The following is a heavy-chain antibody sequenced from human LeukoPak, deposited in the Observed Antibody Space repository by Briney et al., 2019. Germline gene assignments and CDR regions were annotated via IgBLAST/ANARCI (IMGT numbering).Heavy chain of an antibody. CDR3: ARALTIGAAAAPDFDY. CDR1: GYTFTSYG. V-gene: IGHV1-18*01. CDR2: ISAYNGNT. Sequence: ASVKVSCKASGYTFTSYGISWVRQATGQGLGWMGWISAYNGNTNYAQKIQGRVTMTTDTSTSTAYMVLMSLRSDDTAVYYCARALTIGAAAAPDFDYWGQGTLVTVSS. D-gene: IGHD6-13*01. J-gene: IGHJ4*02.